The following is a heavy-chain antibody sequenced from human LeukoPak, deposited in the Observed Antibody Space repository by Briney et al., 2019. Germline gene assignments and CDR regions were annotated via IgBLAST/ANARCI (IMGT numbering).Heavy chain of an antibody. CDR3: AKDSFFDAFDI. J-gene: IGHJ3*02. CDR2: IYYSGST. Sequence: PSETLSLTCAVSGYSISSGYYWGWIRQPPGKGLEWIGTIYYSGSTYYNPSLKSRVTISVDTSKNQFSLKLSSVTAADTAVYYCAKDSFFDAFDIWGQGTMVTVSS. V-gene: IGHV4-38-2*02. CDR1: GYSISSGYY. D-gene: IGHD3-16*02.